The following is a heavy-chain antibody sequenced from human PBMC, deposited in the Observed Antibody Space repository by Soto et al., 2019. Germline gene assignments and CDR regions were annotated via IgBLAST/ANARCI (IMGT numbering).Heavy chain of an antibody. V-gene: IGHV3-74*01. J-gene: IGHJ2*01. CDR3: ARGMNGRDWYFDL. CDR1: GLTFTSYW. D-gene: IGHD1-1*01. Sequence: EVQLVESGGGLAQPGGSLRLSCASSGLTFTSYWMHWVRQAPGKGLAWVSRISSDGSTTTYADYVKGRFNISRDNAKKTLYLQMNSLRAEDTAVYYCARGMNGRDWYFDLWGRGTLVTVSS. CDR2: ISSDGSTT.